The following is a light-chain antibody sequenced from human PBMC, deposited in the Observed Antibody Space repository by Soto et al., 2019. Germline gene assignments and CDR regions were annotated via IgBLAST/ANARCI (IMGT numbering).Light chain of an antibody. CDR3: QQYGSTPRT. Sequence: IQMTPAPSTLSASVGDRVTNTCRASQSISSWLAWYQQKLGRAPRLLIYDASSLESGVPSRFSGSGSGTDFTLTISRLEPEDFAVYYCQQYGSTPRTFGQGTKVDIK. V-gene: IGKV1-5*01. CDR1: QSISSW. J-gene: IGKJ1*01. CDR2: DAS.